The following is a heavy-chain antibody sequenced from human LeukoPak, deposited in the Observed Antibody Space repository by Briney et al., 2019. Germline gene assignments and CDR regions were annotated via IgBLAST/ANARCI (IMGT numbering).Heavy chain of an antibody. CDR3: ARGPYSYDSSGAFDI. CDR1: GGSISSGSYY. D-gene: IGHD3-22*01. J-gene: IGHJ3*02. Sequence: SETLSLTCTVSGGSISSGSYYYSWIRQPAGKGLEWIGHIYYLGSTRYNPPLRSRVTISMDASKHQFSLTLTSVTAADTAVYFCARGPYSYDSSGAFDIWGQGTMVTVSS. V-gene: IGHV4-61*10. CDR2: IYYLGST.